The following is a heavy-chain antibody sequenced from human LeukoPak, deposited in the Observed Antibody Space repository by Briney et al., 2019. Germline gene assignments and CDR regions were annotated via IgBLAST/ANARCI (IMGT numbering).Heavy chain of an antibody. CDR3: ARLSPRYYYYGMDV. Sequence: KSGGSLRLSCAASGFTFSDYYMSWIRQAPGKGLEWVSYISSSGSTIYYADSVKGRFTISRDNAKNSLYLQMNSLRAEDTAVYYCARLSPRYYYYGMDVWGQGTTVTVSS. CDR1: GFTFSDYY. V-gene: IGHV3-11*01. CDR2: ISSSGSTI. J-gene: IGHJ6*02. D-gene: IGHD3-16*02.